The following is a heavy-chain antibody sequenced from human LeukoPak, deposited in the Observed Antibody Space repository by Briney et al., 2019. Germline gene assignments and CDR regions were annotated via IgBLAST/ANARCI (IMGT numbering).Heavy chain of an antibody. CDR2: ISGNGDST. CDR1: GFTFSTYG. V-gene: IGHV3-64*01. Sequence: GSLRLSCAASGFTFSTYGMHWVRQAPGKGLEYVSAISGNGDSTYYVNSVKGRFAISRDNSKNTLYLQMGSLRAEDTAVYYCARGGSYCDYWGQGTLVTVSS. J-gene: IGHJ4*02. CDR3: ARGGSYCDY. D-gene: IGHD3-16*01.